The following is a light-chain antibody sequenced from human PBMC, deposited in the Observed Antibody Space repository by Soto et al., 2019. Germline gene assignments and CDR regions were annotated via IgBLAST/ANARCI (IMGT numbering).Light chain of an antibody. CDR3: QKYNGAPRA. V-gene: IGKV1-27*01. J-gene: IGKJ1*01. Sequence: DIQMTQSPSSLSASVGDRVTITCRASQGIGNYLAWYQQKPGKVPKLLIYATSTLQSGVPSRFSGSGSGTDFTLTISSLQPEDVATYYCQKYNGAPRAFGQGTKVEIQ. CDR2: ATS. CDR1: QGIGNY.